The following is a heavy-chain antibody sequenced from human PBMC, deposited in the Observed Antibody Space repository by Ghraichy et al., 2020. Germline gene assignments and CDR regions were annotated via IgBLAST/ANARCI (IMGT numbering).Heavy chain of an antibody. V-gene: IGHV4-39*01. Sequence: SETLSLTCTVSGGSISSSSYYWGWIRQPPGKGLEWIGSIYYSGSTYYNPSLKSRVTISVDTSKNQFSLKLSSVTAADTAVYYCGAQSSEPYDFWSGYYFDYWGQGTLVTVSS. CDR3: GAQSSEPYDFWSGYYFDY. D-gene: IGHD3-3*01. J-gene: IGHJ4*02. CDR1: GGSISSSSYY. CDR2: IYYSGST.